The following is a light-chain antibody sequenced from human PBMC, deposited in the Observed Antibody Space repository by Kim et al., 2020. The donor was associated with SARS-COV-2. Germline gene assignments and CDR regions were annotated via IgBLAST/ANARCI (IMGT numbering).Light chain of an antibody. CDR3: QVWDSTSSHVV. CDR1: NIGRKA. J-gene: IGLJ2*01. Sequence: SYELTQPPSVSVAPGRTATITCGGNNIGRKAVHWIQQRPGQAPVSVIYNDDIRPSGIPVRFSGSNSGNTASLTISRAEAGDEADYYCQVWDSTSSHVVFGGGTQLTVL. V-gene: IGLV3-21*04. CDR2: NDD.